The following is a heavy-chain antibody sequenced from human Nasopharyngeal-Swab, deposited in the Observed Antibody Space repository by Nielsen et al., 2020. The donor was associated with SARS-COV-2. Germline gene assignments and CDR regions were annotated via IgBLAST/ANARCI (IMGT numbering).Heavy chain of an antibody. D-gene: IGHD3-22*01. CDR2: INPSGGST. V-gene: IGHV1-46*01. CDR1: GYTFTSYY. Sequence: ASVKVSCMASGYTFTSYYMHWVRQAPGQGLEWMGIINPSGGSTSYAQKFQGRVTMTRDTSTSTVYMELSSLRSEDTAVYYCARDQIGDSSGYDFDYWGQGTLVTVSS. CDR3: ARDQIGDSSGYDFDY. J-gene: IGHJ4*02.